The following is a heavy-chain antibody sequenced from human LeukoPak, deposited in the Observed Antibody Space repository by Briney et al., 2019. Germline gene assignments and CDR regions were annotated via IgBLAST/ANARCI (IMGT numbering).Heavy chain of an antibody. CDR3: ARDSTAVAGSYGMDV. CDR1: GGTFISYA. CDR2: IIPIFGTA. Sequence: SVKVSCKASGGTFISYAISWVRQAPGQGLEWMGGIIPIFGTANYAQKFQGRVTITADESTSTAYMELSSLRSEDTAVYYCARDSTAVAGSYGMDVWGKGTTVTVSS. V-gene: IGHV1-69*13. D-gene: IGHD6-19*01. J-gene: IGHJ6*04.